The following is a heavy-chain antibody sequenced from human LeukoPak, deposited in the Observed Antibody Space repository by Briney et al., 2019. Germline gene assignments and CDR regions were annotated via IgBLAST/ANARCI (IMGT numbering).Heavy chain of an antibody. D-gene: IGHD6-13*01. CDR1: GYTFTSYG. V-gene: IGHV1-2*02. Sequence: ASVKVSCKASGYTFTSYGINWVRQATGQGLEWMGWINPNSGGTNYAQKFQGRVTMTRDTSISTAYMELSRLRSDDTAVYYCARDKDIAAARIYYFDYWGQGTLVTVSS. CDR2: INPNSGGT. J-gene: IGHJ4*02. CDR3: ARDKDIAAARIYYFDY.